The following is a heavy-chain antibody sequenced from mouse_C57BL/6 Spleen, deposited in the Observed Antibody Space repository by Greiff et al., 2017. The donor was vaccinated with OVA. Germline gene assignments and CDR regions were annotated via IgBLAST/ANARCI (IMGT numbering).Heavy chain of an antibody. D-gene: IGHD2-5*01. V-gene: IGHV1-59*01. CDR1: GYTFTSYW. CDR2: IDPSDSYT. J-gene: IGHJ1*03. Sequence: VKLQQPGAELVRPGTSVKLSCKASGYTFTSYWMHWVKQRPGQGLEWIGVIDPSDSYTNYNQKFKGKATLTVDTSSSTAYMQLSSLTSEDSAVYCCARGGYYSNYWYVDVWGTGTTVTVSS. CDR3: ARGGYYSNYWYVDV.